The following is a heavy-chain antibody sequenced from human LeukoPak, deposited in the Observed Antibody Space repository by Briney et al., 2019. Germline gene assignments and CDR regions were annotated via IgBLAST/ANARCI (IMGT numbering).Heavy chain of an antibody. V-gene: IGHV1-69*06. D-gene: IGHD5-24*01. CDR2: IIPIFGAA. CDR1: GGTFSSYA. J-gene: IGHJ4*02. Sequence: SVKVSCKASGGTFSSYAISWVRQAPGQGLEWMGGIIPIFGAANYAQKFQGRVTITADKSTSTAYMELSSLRAEDTAVYYCAKSGYNRFDYWGQGTLVTVSS. CDR3: AKSGYNRFDY.